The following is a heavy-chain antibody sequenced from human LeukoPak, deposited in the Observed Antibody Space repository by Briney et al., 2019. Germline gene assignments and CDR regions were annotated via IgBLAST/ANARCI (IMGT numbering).Heavy chain of an antibody. D-gene: IGHD6-13*01. CDR3: ARAGGIAAADPFDY. CDR1: GFTVSSNY. J-gene: IGHJ4*02. V-gene: IGHV3-53*01. CDR2: IYSGGST. Sequence: GGSLRLSCAASGFTVSSNYMSSVRQAPGKGLGWVSVIYSGGSTYSADSVKRRFTISRDNSKNTLYLQMNSLGAEDTAVYYCARAGGIAAADPFDYWGQGTLVTVSS.